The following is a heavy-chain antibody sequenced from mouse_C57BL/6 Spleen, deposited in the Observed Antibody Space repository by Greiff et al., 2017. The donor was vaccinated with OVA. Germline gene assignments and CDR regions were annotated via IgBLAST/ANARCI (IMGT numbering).Heavy chain of an antibody. CDR2: ISSGGSYT. CDR3: ARPIYYDYLFAY. D-gene: IGHD2-4*01. J-gene: IGHJ3*01. CDR1: GFTFSSYG. Sequence: EVKLVESGGDLVKPGGSLKLSCAASGFTFSSYGMSWVRQTPDKRLEWVATISSGGSYTYYPDSVKGRFTISRDNAKNTLYLQMSSLKSEDTAMYYCARPIYYDYLFAYWGQGTLVTVSA. V-gene: IGHV5-6*01.